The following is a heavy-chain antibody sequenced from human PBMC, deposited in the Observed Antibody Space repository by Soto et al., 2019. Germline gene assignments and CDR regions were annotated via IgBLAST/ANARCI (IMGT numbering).Heavy chain of an antibody. J-gene: IGHJ5*02. V-gene: IGHV3-30-3*01. CDR2: ISYDGSNK. CDR1: GFTFSSYA. Sequence: QVQLVESGGGVVQPGRSLRLSCAASGFTFSSYAMHWVRQAPGKGLEWVAVISYDGSNKYYADSVKGRFTISRDNSKNTLYLQMNSLRAEDTAVYYCAREYSVCSGCSCYLGWFDPWGQGTLVTVSS. CDR3: AREYSVCSGCSCYLGWFDP. D-gene: IGHD2-15*01.